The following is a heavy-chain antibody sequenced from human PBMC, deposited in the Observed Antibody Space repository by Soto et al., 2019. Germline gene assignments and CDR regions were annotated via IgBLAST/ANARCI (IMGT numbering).Heavy chain of an antibody. J-gene: IGHJ6*02. D-gene: IGHD7-27*01. V-gene: IGHV3-30-3*01. CDR1: GFTFSRYA. Sequence: GGYLRLSCAASGFTFSRYAMHWVRQAPGKGLEWVAVISYDGSNKYYADSVKGRFTISRDNSKNTLYLQMNSLRAEDTAVYYCARELGILYIIVWGLTENCMHVSCPGPTVTVSS. CDR3: ARELGILYIIVWGLTENCMHV. CDR2: ISYDGSNK.